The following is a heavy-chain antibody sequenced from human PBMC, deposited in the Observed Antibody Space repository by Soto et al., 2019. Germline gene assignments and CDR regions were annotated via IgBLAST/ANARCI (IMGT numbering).Heavy chain of an antibody. D-gene: IGHD6-25*01. Sequence: SQTLSLTCAVYGGSFIGYYWSWIRQPPGKGLEWIGEINHSGSTNYNPSLKSRVTISVDTSKKQFSLKLSSVTAADTAVYYCARYSSGWYYYGMDVWGQGPTV. CDR2: INHSGST. CDR3: ARYSSGWYYYGMDV. CDR1: GGSFIGYY. V-gene: IGHV4-34*01. J-gene: IGHJ6*02.